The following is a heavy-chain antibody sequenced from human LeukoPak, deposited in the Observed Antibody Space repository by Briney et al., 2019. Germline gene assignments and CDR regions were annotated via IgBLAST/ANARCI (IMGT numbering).Heavy chain of an antibody. V-gene: IGHV3-23*01. CDR1: GLTFSSYA. Sequence: GGSLRLSCAASGLTFSSYAMSWVRQAPGKGLEWVSAISGSGGSTYYADSVKGRFTISRDNSKNTLYLQMNSLRAEDTAVYYCAKVSRGWTYFDYWGQGTLVTVSS. CDR2: ISGSGGST. CDR3: AKVSRGWTYFDY. D-gene: IGHD2/OR15-2a*01. J-gene: IGHJ4*02.